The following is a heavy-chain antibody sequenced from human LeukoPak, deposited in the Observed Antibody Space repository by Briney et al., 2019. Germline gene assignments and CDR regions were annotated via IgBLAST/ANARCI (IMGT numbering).Heavy chain of an antibody. V-gene: IGHV3-48*01. Sequence: GGSLRLSCAASGFTFSSYSMNWVRQAPGKGLEWVSYISSSGSTIYYADSVKGRFTISRGNAKNSLNLQMNSLRAEDTAVYYCSELGITMIGGVWGKGTTVTISS. D-gene: IGHD3-10*02. CDR1: GFTFSSYS. J-gene: IGHJ6*04. CDR2: ISSSGSTI. CDR3: SELGITMIGGV.